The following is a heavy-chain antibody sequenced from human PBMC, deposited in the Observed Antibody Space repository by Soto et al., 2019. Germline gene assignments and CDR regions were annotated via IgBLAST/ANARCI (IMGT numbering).Heavy chain of an antibody. CDR1: GYTFTSYG. J-gene: IGHJ5*02. CDR3: AREGSIKETYYDFWSGYPSPGGWFDP. CDR2: ISAYNGNT. V-gene: IGHV1-18*01. Sequence: ASVKVSCKASGYTFTSYGISWVQQAPGQGLEWMGWISAYNGNTNYAQKLQGRVTMTTDTSTSTAYMELRSLRSDDTAVYYCAREGSIKETYYDFWSGYPSPGGWFDPWGQGTLVTVSS. D-gene: IGHD3-3*01.